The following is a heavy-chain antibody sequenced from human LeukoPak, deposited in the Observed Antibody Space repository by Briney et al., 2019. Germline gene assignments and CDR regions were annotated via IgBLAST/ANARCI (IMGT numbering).Heavy chain of an antibody. CDR3: ARHLSGVTGYTYGRGIDY. V-gene: IGHV3-74*01. Sequence: GGSLRLSCAASGFTFSSYWMHWVRQGPGKGLVWVSRIKSDGSSTSYADSVKGRFTISRDNAKTSLYLQMISLRAEDTAVYYCARHLSGVTGYTYGRGIDYWGQGTLVTVSS. CDR2: IKSDGSST. CDR1: GFTFSSYW. J-gene: IGHJ4*02. D-gene: IGHD5-18*01.